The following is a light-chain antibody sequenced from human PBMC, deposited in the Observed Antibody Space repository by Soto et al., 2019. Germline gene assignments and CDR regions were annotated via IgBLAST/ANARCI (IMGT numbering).Light chain of an antibody. J-gene: IGKJ1*01. CDR3: QQYGDLPWT. V-gene: IGKV3-20*01. Sequence: ALTQSPGTLSSSPGERATLSCMASQSVSSNYLAWYQQKPGQAPRLLIYGASSRATGIPDRFSGSGSGTDFTLTINRLEPEDFAVYYCQQYGDLPWTFGQGTKVDIK. CDR2: GAS. CDR1: QSVSSNY.